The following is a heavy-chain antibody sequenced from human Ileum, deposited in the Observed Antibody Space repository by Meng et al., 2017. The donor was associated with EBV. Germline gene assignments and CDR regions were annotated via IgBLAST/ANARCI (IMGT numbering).Heavy chain of an antibody. V-gene: IGHV4-4*03. J-gene: IGHJ4*02. Sequence: ESVARLVNPPGTRSLTGDVSGGSVISNNWWSWVRQPPGKGVEWIGEIFHIGSTNNSPSLKSRVTISVDNSKNQFSLSLTSVTAADTAIYYCAKVSLTGTFYDHWGQGILVTVSS. CDR2: IFHIGST. CDR1: GGSVISNNW. CDR3: AKVSLTGTFYDH. D-gene: IGHD3-9*01.